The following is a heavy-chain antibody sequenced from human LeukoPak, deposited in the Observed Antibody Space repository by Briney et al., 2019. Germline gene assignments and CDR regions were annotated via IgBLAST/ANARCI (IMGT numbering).Heavy chain of an antibody. CDR1: GGSIRSGSHY. V-gene: IGHV4-39*02. CDR3: AKRDDSGGNLVDL. J-gene: IGHJ4*02. CDR2: IYYSGST. D-gene: IGHD3-22*01. Sequence: SETLSLTCTVSGGSIRSGSHYWAWIRQPPGKGLEWIGSIYYSGSTYYNPSLENRVTISIDTSKNHLSLKLSSLSAADTSVYYCAKRDDSGGNLVDLWGQGTLVTVS.